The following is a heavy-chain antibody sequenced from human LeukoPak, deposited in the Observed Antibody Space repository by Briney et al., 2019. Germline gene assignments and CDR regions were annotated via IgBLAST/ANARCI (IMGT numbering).Heavy chain of an antibody. Sequence: PSETLSLTCTVSGGSISSYYWSWIRQPPGKGLEWIGYIYYSGSTNYNPSLKSRVTISVDTSKNQFSLKLSSVTAADTAVYYCARGGYSYGYVYWGQGTLVTVSS. J-gene: IGHJ4*02. CDR1: GGSISSYY. D-gene: IGHD5-18*01. CDR2: IYYSGST. CDR3: ARGGYSYGYVY. V-gene: IGHV4-59*12.